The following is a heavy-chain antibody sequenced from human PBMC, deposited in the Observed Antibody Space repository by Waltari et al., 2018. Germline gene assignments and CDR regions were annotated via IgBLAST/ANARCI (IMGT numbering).Heavy chain of an antibody. V-gene: IGHV4-4*07. Sequence: QVQLQESGPGLVKPSETLSLTCTVSGGSISSYYWSWIRQSAGKGLGWIGRIYTSGSTNYNPSLKSRVTMSVDTSKNQFSLKLSSVTAADTAVYYCAGGYCSSTSCSRGYYYYGMDVWGQGTTVTVSS. CDR2: IYTSGST. J-gene: IGHJ6*02. CDR3: AGGYCSSTSCSRGYYYYGMDV. D-gene: IGHD2-2*03. CDR1: GGSISSYY.